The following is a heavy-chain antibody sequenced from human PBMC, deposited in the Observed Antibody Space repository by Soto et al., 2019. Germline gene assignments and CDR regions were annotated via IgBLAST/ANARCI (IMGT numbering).Heavy chain of an antibody. Sequence: SETLSLTCTVSCGSISSDYWCWFRQPPGEGLVWIGSIYYSGSTNYNPSLKSRVTISVDPSKNQCSPKLSSVTAADMAVYYCARDKAPQGSVDGDSYGYFGWFDPWGQGTLVTVSS. CDR3: ARDKAPQGSVDGDSYGYFGWFDP. CDR2: IYYSGST. D-gene: IGHD5-18*01. CDR1: CGSISSDY. V-gene: IGHV4-59*01. J-gene: IGHJ5*02.